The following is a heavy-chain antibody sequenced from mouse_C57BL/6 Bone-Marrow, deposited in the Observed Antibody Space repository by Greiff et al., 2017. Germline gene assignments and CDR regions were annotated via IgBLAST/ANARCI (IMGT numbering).Heavy chain of an antibody. CDR2: ISDGGSYT. CDR1: GFTFSSYA. Sequence: EVQLVESGGGLVKPGGSLKLSCAASGFTFSSYAMSWVRQTPEKRLEWVATISDGGSYTYYPDNVKGRFTISRDNAKNNLYLQRSHLKSEDTAMYYCARGGLLRFAYWGQGTLVTVAA. J-gene: IGHJ3*01. D-gene: IGHD2-3*01. CDR3: ARGGLLRFAY. V-gene: IGHV5-4*01.